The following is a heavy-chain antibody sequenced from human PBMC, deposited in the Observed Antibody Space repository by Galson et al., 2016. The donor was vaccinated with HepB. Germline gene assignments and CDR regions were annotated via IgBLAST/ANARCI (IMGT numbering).Heavy chain of an antibody. V-gene: IGHV2-5*02. Sequence: PALVKPTQTLTLTCSFSGFSLSTNVLGVGWIRQPPGKALKWLALIYWDDNKRYSPSLKNRLAITKDTSKNQVVLTMSNMDPVDTRTDYCARSRASMSATGNWFGPWGQGRLVTVSS. D-gene: IGHD6-13*01. CDR1: GFSLSTNVLG. CDR3: ARSRASMSATGNWFGP. J-gene: IGHJ5*02. CDR2: IYWDDNK.